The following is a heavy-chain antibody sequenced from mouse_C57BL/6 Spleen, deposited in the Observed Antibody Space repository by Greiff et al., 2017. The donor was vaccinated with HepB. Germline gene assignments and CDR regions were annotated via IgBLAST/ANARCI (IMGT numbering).Heavy chain of an antibody. CDR3: AREEGRSWFAY. CDR2: INPNNGGT. Sequence: VQLQQSGPELVKPGASVKISCKASGYTFTNYYMNWVKQSHGKSLEWIGDINPNNGGTSYNQKFKDKATLTVDKSSSTAYMELRSLTSEDSAVYYCAREEGRSWFAYWGQGTLVTVSA. CDR1: GYTFTNYY. J-gene: IGHJ3*01. V-gene: IGHV1-26*01.